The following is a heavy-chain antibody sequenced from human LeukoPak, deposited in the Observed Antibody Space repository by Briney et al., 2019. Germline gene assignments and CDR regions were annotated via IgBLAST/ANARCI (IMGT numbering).Heavy chain of an antibody. Sequence: PGGSLRLSCAASGFTFDDYGMSWVRQAPGKGLEWVSGINWNGGSTGYADSVKGRFTISRDNAKNSLYLQMNSLRAEDTALYYCARDSSGDYYYGMDVWGQGTTVTVPS. D-gene: IGHD3-10*01. CDR3: ARDSSGDYYYGMDV. CDR2: INWNGGST. J-gene: IGHJ6*02. V-gene: IGHV3-20*04. CDR1: GFTFDDYG.